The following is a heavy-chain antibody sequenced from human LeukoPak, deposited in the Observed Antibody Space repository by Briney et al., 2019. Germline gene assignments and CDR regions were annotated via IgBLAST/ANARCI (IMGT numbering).Heavy chain of an antibody. D-gene: IGHD2-15*01. CDR1: GFTFSTYA. CDR2: ISASGGTT. CDR3: AKDKAPGRWHTPSDY. Sequence: GGSLTLSCAASGFTFSTYAMSWVRQAPRKGLEWVSGISASGGTTYYADSVKGRFTISRDNSKNTLYLQMNSLRGEDTAVYYCAKDKAPGRWHTPSDYSGQGTLVPVSS. J-gene: IGHJ4*02. V-gene: IGHV3-23*01.